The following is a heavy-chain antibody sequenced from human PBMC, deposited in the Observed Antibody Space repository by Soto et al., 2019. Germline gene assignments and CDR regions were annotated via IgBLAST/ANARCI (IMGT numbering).Heavy chain of an antibody. V-gene: IGHV1-58*01. Sequence: SVKVSCKASGFTFTSSAVQWVRQARGQRLEWIGWIVVGSGNTNYAQKFQERVTITRDMSTSTAYMELSSLRSEDTAVYYCAADGQLHHLKDIVALYYGMDGWGPGTTVTVSS. CDR3: AADGQLHHLKDIVALYYGMDG. D-gene: IGHD5-12*01. CDR1: GFTFTSSA. CDR2: IVVGSGNT. J-gene: IGHJ6*02.